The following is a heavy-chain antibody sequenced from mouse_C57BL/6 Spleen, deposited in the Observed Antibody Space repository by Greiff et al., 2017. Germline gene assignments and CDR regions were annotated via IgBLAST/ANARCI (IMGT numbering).Heavy chain of an antibody. J-gene: IGHJ4*01. CDR2: IYPTNRGT. D-gene: IGHD2-4*01. CDR1: GYTFTDYY. Sequence: EVQLQQSGSELVKPGASVKLSCKASGYTFTDYYMNWVKQSPGQGLEWIGDIYPTNRGTNYNQKFKGKATLTVDKSSSTAYMELRSLTSEDSAVYYCASPIYYEYDDYAMDYWGQGTSVTVAS. V-gene: IGHV1-26*01. CDR3: ASPIYYEYDDYAMDY.